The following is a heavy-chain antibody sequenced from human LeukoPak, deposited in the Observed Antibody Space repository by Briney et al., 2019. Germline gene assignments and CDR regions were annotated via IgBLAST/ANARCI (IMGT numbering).Heavy chain of an antibody. Sequence: GCSLTLSYPASGFTFSSYSMNWVRQAPGTALEGASAISGSGGSTYYADSVKGRFTISRDNSKNTLYLQMNSLRAEDTAIYYCAKAGPVVRGFIGYYWGQGTLVTVSS. D-gene: IGHD3-10*01. V-gene: IGHV3-23*01. CDR2: ISGSGGST. CDR3: AKAGPVVRGFIGYY. J-gene: IGHJ4*02. CDR1: GFTFSSYS.